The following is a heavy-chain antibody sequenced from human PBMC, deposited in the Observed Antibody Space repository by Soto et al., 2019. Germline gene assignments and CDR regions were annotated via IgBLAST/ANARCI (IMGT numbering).Heavy chain of an antibody. V-gene: IGHV1-18*01. CDR1: GYTFTSHG. CDR3: ARAGITMVRGVIIGYYYYYGMDV. CDR2: ISAYNGNT. J-gene: IGHJ6*02. Sequence: SGYTFTSHGISWVRQAPGQGLEWMGWISAYNGNTNYAQKLQGRVTMTTDTSTSTAYMEPSSLRSEDTAVYYCARAGITMVRGVIIGYYYYYGMDVWGQGTTVTVSS. D-gene: IGHD3-10*01.